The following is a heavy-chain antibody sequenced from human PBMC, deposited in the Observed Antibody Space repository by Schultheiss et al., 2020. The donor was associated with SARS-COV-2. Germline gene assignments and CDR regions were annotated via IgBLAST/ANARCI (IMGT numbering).Heavy chain of an antibody. V-gene: IGHV3-30*03. CDR1: GFTFSSYS. CDR2: ISYDGSNK. Sequence: GGSLRLSCVASGFTFSSYSMNWVRQAPGKGLEWVAVISYDGSNKYYADSVKGRFTISRDYSKNTLYLQLNSLRVEDTAVYYCARLPKGWGYFDYWGQGTLVTVSS. CDR3: ARLPKGWGYFDY. D-gene: IGHD6-19*01. J-gene: IGHJ4*02.